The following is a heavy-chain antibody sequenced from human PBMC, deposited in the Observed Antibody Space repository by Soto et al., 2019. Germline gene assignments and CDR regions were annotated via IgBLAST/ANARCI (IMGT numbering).Heavy chain of an antibody. Sequence: QVQLVQSGAEVKKPGSSVKVSCKASGGTFSSYAISWVRQAPGQGLEWMGVIIPIFGTANYAQKFQGRVTIAADKSTSTAYMELSSLRSEDTAVYYCARDRQQWPRGPDAFDIWGQGTMVTVSS. CDR2: IIPIFGTA. CDR1: GGTFSSYA. CDR3: ARDRQQWPRGPDAFDI. V-gene: IGHV1-69*06. J-gene: IGHJ3*02. D-gene: IGHD6-19*01.